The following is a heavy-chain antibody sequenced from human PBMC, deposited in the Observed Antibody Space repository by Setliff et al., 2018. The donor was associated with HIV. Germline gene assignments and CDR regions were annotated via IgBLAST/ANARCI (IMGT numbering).Heavy chain of an antibody. CDR2: VYLSGGT. D-gene: IGHD1-26*01. CDR3: ARLGYSGSLVGAFDI. V-gene: IGHV4-4*07. J-gene: IGHJ3*02. CDR1: SDSIRAYF. Sequence: SETLSLTCTVSSDSIRAYFWTWVRQPAGKGLEWIGHVYLSGGTNSNPSLKSRVTMSFDTSKNQFSLNLTSVTAADTAVYYCARLGYSGSLVGAFDIWGQGTMVTVSS.